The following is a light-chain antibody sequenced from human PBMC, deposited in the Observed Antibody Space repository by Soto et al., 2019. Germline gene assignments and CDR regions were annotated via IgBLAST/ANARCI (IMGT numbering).Light chain of an antibody. J-gene: IGKJ4*01. CDR3: QQYDNLPLS. V-gene: IGKV1-33*01. CDR2: DAS. Sequence: DIQMTQSPSSLSASVGDRVTITCQASQDISNYLNWYQQKPGKAPELLIYDASNLETGVPSRFSGRGSGTEFVFIISSLQSEDVATFYCQQYDNLPLSCGGGTKVEIK. CDR1: QDISNY.